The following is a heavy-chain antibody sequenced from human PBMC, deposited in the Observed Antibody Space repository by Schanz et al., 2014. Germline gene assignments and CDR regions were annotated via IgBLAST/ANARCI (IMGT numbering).Heavy chain of an antibody. CDR2: IIPILGIA. V-gene: IGHV1-69*04. CDR1: GGTFSTYP. D-gene: IGHD6-19*01. CDR3: ARGGYSSGWYDRDIAHVDY. Sequence: QVQLVQSGAEVKKPGSSMKVSCKASGGTFSTYPINWLRQAPGQGLEWMGRIIPILGIATYAQKFQGRVTMTTDTSTGTAYMELRSLRSDDTAVYYCARGGYSSGWYDRDIAHVDYWGQGTLVTVSS. J-gene: IGHJ4*02.